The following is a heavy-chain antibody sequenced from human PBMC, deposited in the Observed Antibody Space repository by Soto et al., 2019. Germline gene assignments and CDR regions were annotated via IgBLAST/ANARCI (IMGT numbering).Heavy chain of an antibody. V-gene: IGHV4-31*03. Sequence: VQLQESGPGLVKPSQTLSLTCTVSGDSISSGGYYWSWIRQHPGKGLEWIGYIYYSGTTYYNPSLESRVTISADTSENQLSLKVNSVTVADTAVYYCASTYYTGSSGPFDYWGQGTLVTVSS. CDR3: ASTYYTGSSGPFDY. CDR2: IYYSGTT. D-gene: IGHD3-22*01. J-gene: IGHJ4*02. CDR1: GDSISSGGYY.